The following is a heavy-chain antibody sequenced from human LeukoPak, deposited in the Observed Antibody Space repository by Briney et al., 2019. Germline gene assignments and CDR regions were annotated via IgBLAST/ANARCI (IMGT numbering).Heavy chain of an antibody. CDR3: IDY. J-gene: IGHJ4*02. CDR1: GYTFHAYG. V-gene: IGHV1-18*01. CDR2: ISAYNGTT. Sequence: GASVKVSCKTSGYTFHAYGISWVRQAPGQGLEWMGWISAYNGTTKYAQQFQDRVTMTTDAPTRTIYMELRSLRFDDTAVYSPIDYWGQGTHVIVSS.